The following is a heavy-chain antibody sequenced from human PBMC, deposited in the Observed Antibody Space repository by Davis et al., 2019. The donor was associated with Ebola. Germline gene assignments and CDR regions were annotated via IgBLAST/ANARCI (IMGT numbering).Heavy chain of an antibody. CDR2: IYYSGST. V-gene: IGHV4-59*12. Sequence: PSETLSLTCTVSGGSISSYYWSWIRQPPGKGLEWIGYIYYSGSTNYNPSLKSRVTISVDTSKNQFSLKLSSVTAADTAVYYCARGRDSSGYGFDYWGQGTLVTVSS. CDR3: ARGRDSSGYGFDY. J-gene: IGHJ4*02. D-gene: IGHD3-22*01. CDR1: GGSISSYY.